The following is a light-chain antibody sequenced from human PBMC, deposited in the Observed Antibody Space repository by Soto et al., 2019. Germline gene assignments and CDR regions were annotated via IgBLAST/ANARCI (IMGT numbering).Light chain of an antibody. V-gene: IGKV3-15*01. CDR1: QSVNSN. CDR2: DAS. CDR3: QQFDNRPPVT. J-gene: IGKJ5*01. Sequence: ERVMTQSPATLSVSPGERATLSCRASQSVNSNLAWYQQKPGQAPTLLIYDASTRATGIPVRFSGSGSGTEFTLTISNLQSEDFAVYYCQQFDNRPPVTFGQGTRLEIK.